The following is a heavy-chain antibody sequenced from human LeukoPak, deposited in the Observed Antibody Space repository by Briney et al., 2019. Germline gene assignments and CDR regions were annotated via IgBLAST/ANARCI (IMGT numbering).Heavy chain of an antibody. D-gene: IGHD6-19*01. Sequence: GGSLRLSCAASGFTFSSYAMHWVRQAPGKGLEWVAVISYDGSNKYYADSVKGRFTISRDNSKNTLYLQMNSLRAEDTAVYYCARPRRKYSSGWYINYYGMDVWGQGTTVTVSS. V-gene: IGHV3-30-3*01. CDR1: GFTFSSYA. CDR2: ISYDGSNK. CDR3: ARPRRKYSSGWYINYYGMDV. J-gene: IGHJ6*02.